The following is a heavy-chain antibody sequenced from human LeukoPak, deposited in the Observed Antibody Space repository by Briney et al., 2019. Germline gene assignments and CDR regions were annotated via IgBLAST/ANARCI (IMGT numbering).Heavy chain of an antibody. CDR1: GFTFSSYS. V-gene: IGHV3-21*01. CDR2: ISSNSAYI. J-gene: IGHJ6*02. D-gene: IGHD2-2*01. CDR3: ARIFRYQMVDYYALDV. Sequence: GGSLRLSCAASGFTFSSYSMNWVRQAPGKGLEWVSAISSNSAYIYYADSVRGRFTISRDNAKNSVSLQMNSLRAEDTAVYYCARIFRYQMVDYYALDVWGRGTTVTVSS.